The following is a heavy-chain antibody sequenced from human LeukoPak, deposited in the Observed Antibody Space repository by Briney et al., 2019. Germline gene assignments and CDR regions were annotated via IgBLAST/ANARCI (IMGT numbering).Heavy chain of an antibody. CDR2: ISSSGSTI. J-gene: IGHJ4*02. CDR1: GFTFSSYE. Sequence: GGSLRLSCAASGFTFSSYEMNWVRQAPGKGLEWVSYISSSGSTIYYADSVKGRFTISRDNSKNTLYLQMNSLRAEDTAVYYCATVLGFSGYEADYWGQGTLVTVSS. D-gene: IGHD3-22*01. V-gene: IGHV3-48*03. CDR3: ATVLGFSGYEADY.